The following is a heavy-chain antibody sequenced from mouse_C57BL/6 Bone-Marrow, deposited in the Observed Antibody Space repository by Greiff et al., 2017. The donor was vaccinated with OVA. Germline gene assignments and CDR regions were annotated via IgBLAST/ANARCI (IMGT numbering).Heavy chain of an antibody. V-gene: IGHV1-7*01. CDR3: ARTESPRGYYFDY. Sequence: VQLQESGADLAKPGASVKLSCKASGYTFTSYWMHWVKQRPGQGLEWIGYINPSSGYTKYNQKFKDKATLTADKSSSTAYMQLSSLTYEDSAVYYCARTESPRGYYFDYWGQGTTLTVSS. J-gene: IGHJ2*01. CDR1: GYTFTSYW. CDR2: INPSSGYT.